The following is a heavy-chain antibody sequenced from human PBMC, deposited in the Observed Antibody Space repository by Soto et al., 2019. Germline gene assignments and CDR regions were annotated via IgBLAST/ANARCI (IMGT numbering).Heavy chain of an antibody. Sequence: GGSLRLSCAASGFPFSSYAMSWVRPAPGKGLEWVSAISGSGGSTYYADSVKGRFTISRDNSKNTLYLQMNSLRAEDTAVYYCAKGPPAMIVGRYFQHWGQGTLVTVSS. CDR2: ISGSGGST. CDR1: GFPFSSYA. V-gene: IGHV3-23*01. CDR3: AKGPPAMIVGRYFQH. J-gene: IGHJ1*01. D-gene: IGHD3-22*01.